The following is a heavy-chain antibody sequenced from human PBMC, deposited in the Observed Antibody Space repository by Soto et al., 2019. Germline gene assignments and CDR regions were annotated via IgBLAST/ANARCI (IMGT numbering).Heavy chain of an antibody. D-gene: IGHD3-10*01. CDR2: IWYDGSNK. J-gene: IGHJ4*02. CDR3: ARDPGYYGSWSLDY. Sequence: QVQLVESGGGVVQPGRSLRLSCAASGFTFSSYGMHWVRQAPGKGLEWVAVIWYDGSNKYYADSVKGRVTISRDNSKNTLYLQMNSLRAEDTAVYYCARDPGYYGSWSLDYWGQGTLVTVSS. V-gene: IGHV3-33*01. CDR1: GFTFSSYG.